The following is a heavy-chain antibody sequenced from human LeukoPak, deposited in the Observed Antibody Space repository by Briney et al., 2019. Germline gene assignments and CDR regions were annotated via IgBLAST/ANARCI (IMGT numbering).Heavy chain of an antibody. CDR1: GFTFSSYA. CDR2: ISGSGGST. V-gene: IGHV3-23*01. J-gene: IGHJ4*02. D-gene: IGHD3-3*01. Sequence: GGSLRLSCAASGFTFSSYAMSWVRQAPGKGLEWVSAISGSGGSTYYADSVKGRFTISRDNSKNTLYLQMNSLRAEDTAVYYCAKDIREKRITIFGVVISGYFDYWGQGTLVTVSS. CDR3: AKDIREKRITIFGVVISGYFDY.